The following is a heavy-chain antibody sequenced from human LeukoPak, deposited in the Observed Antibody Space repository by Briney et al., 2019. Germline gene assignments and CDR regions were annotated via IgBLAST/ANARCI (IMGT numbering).Heavy chain of an antibody. CDR1: GYTFTSYY. V-gene: IGHV1-46*01. CDR2: INPTGGST. J-gene: IGHJ5*02. Sequence: ASVKVSCRASGYTFTSYYMRWVRQAPGQGLEWMGLINPTGGSTGYAQKFQGRVTMTRDMSTSTDYMELSSLRSEDTAIYYCARDNSVGDNAWWFDPWGQGTLVTVSS. D-gene: IGHD1-26*01. CDR3: ARDNSVGDNAWWFDP.